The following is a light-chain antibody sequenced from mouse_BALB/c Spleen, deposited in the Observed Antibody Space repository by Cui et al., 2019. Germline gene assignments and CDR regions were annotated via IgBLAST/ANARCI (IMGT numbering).Light chain of an antibody. CDR2: SGS. CDR3: QQHNEYP. J-gene: IGKJ2*01. V-gene: IGKV16-104*01. CDR1: KSISKY. Sequence: DVQITQSPSYLAASPGETITINCRASKSISKYLAWYQEKPGKTNKLLIYSGSTLQSGIPSRFSGSGSGTDFTLTISSLEPEDFAMYYCQQHNEYPFGGGTKLEIK.